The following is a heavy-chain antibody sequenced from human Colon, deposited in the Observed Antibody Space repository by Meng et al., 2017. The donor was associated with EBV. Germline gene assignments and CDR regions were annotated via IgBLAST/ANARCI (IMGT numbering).Heavy chain of an antibody. CDR3: ASFDHIPRRNYFDY. V-gene: IGHV4-30-4*01. D-gene: IGHD2-21*01. CDR1: GGAMSSGNYY. CDR2: IHHSGSA. Sequence: GPLQEPGPGLVDPSPTLSLTCTGSGGAMSSGNYYWSWIRQPPGKGLEWIGYIHHSGSAYYNPSLKSRVSISVDTSKNQFSLNLNSMTAADTAVYYCASFDHIPRRNYFDYWGQGTLVTVSS. J-gene: IGHJ4*02.